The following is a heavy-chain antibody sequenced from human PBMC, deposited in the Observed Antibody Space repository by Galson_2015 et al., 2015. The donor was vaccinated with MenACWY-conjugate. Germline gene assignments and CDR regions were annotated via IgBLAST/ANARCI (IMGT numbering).Heavy chain of an antibody. CDR3: ARGRGSYYYGMDV. J-gene: IGHJ6*02. V-gene: IGHV1-46*02. CDR1: GYTFNTYY. Sequence: SVKVSCKASGYTFNTYYMRWVRQAPGQGLEWVGIINPYGGSTTYAQKFQGRVTMTRDTSTSTVYMELSSLRSEDTAVYYCARGRGSYYYGMDVWGQGPTVTVSS. CDR2: INPYGGST. D-gene: IGHD1-26*01.